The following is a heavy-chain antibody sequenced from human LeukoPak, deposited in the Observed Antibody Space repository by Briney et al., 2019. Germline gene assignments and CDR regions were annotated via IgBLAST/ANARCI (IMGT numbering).Heavy chain of an antibody. D-gene: IGHD3-22*01. CDR1: GFTFSSYS. Sequence: GGSLRLSCVGSGFTFSSYSMSWVRQAPGKGLEWVGRIKSKTDGGTTDYAAPVKGRFTISRDDSKNTLYLQMNSLKTEDTAVYYCTTEDDSSGYYYVGRLGYWGQGTLVTVSS. CDR3: TTEDDSSGYYYVGRLGY. CDR2: IKSKTDGGTT. V-gene: IGHV3-15*01. J-gene: IGHJ4*02.